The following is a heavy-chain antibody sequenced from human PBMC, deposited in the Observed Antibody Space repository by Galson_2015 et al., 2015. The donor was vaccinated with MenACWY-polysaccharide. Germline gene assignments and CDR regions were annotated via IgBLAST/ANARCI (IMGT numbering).Heavy chain of an antibody. CDR2: IKQDGSEK. D-gene: IGHD2-15*01. CDR3: ARGGGFKYFDP. J-gene: IGHJ5*02. CDR1: GFSISSNW. V-gene: IGHV3-7*01. Sequence: SLRLSCAASGFSISSNWMTWVRQAPGKGLEWVANIKQDGSEKNYVDSVKGRFTISRDNAKNSLFLQMNSLRAEDTAVYYCARGGGFKYFDPWGQGTLVTVSS.